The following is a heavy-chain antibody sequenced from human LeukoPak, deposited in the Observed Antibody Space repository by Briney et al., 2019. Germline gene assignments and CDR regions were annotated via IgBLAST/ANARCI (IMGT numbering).Heavy chain of an antibody. V-gene: IGHV3-23*01. CDR2: ISGSGGST. CDR1: GFTFDDYA. D-gene: IGHD5-18*01. J-gene: IGHJ4*02. CDR3: AKVVGYSYVGVYYFDY. Sequence: GGSLRLSCAASGFTFDDYAMNWVRQAPGKGLEWVSAISGSGGSTYYADSVKGRFTISRDNSKNTLYLQMNSLRAEDTAVYYCAKVVGYSYVGVYYFDYWGQGTLVTVSS.